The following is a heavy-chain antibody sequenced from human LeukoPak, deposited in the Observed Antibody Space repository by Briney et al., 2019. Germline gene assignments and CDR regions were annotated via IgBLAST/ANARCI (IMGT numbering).Heavy chain of an antibody. D-gene: IGHD3-22*01. CDR3: AKSVGYYYDSSGYYPLDY. Sequence: GGSLRLSCAASGFTFSSYAMSLVRQAPGKGLEWVSAISGSGGSTYYADSVKGRFTISRDNSKNTLYLQMNSLRAEDTAVYYCAKSVGYYYDSSGYYPLDYWGQGTLVTVSS. V-gene: IGHV3-23*01. CDR1: GFTFSSYA. J-gene: IGHJ4*02. CDR2: ISGSGGST.